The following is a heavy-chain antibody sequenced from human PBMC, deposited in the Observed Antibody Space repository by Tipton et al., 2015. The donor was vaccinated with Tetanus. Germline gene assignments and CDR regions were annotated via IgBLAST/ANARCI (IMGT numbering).Heavy chain of an antibody. Sequence: TLSLTCTVSGVSGMSGDYFWSWVRHLPGKGLEAIGNTQFSGGTYYDPSLKSRATISIDMSKNQFSLKLTSVTAADTAVYFCARYFRGNGDGWYWHYWGQETLVTVSS. D-gene: IGHD6-19*01. J-gene: IGHJ4*02. CDR1: GVSGMSGDYF. CDR2: TQFSGGT. CDR3: ARYFRGNGDGWYWHY. V-gene: IGHV4-31*03.